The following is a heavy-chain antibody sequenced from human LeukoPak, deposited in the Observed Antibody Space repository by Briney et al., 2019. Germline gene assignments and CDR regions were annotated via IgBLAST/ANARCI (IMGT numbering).Heavy chain of an antibody. CDR2: VDNDGRGT. V-gene: IGHV3-74*01. Sequence: GGSLRLSCSASGFTYSAYWMHWVRQAPGKGLVWVSYVDNDGRGTAYVDSVKGRFTISRDNAKNTVYLQMNSLRVDDTAVYYCARDGSGSIDLDHWGQGTRVTVSS. CDR1: GFTYSAYW. D-gene: IGHD3-3*01. CDR3: ARDGSGSIDLDH. J-gene: IGHJ4*02.